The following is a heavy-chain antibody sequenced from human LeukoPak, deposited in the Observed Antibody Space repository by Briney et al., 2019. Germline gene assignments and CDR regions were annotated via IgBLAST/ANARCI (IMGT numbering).Heavy chain of an antibody. CDR3: ARGFRQSTRRARRYYFDY. J-gene: IGHJ4*02. Sequence: ASVKVSCKASGYTFTSSDINWVRQATGQGLEWMGWMNPNSGNTGYAQKFQGRVTMTRNTSISTAYMELSSLRSEDTAVYYCARGFRQSTRRARRYYFDYWGQGTLVTVSS. D-gene: IGHD5/OR15-5a*01. V-gene: IGHV1-8*01. CDR2: MNPNSGNT. CDR1: GYTFTSSD.